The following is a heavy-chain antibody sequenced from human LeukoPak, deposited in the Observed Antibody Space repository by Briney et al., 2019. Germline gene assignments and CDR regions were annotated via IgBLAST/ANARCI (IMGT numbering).Heavy chain of an antibody. CDR3: ARNSGDY. CDR1: GASINTYY. J-gene: IGHJ4*02. CDR2: IYGGST. V-gene: IGHV4-4*07. D-gene: IGHD4-23*01. Sequence: SETLSLTCIVSGASINTYYWTWIRQPAGKGLEWTGRIYGGSTIYNPSLKSRVTMSVDTSKNQFSLRLRSVTAADTAVYYCARNSGDYWGQGTLVTVSS.